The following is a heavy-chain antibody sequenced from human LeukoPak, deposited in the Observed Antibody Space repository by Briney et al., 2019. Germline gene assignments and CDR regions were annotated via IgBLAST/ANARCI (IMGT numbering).Heavy chain of an antibody. CDR3: ATEGDYAWDY. D-gene: IGHD3-16*01. V-gene: IGHV4-59*01. Sequence: PSETLSLTCTVSGVSISSYYWSWIRQSPGKGLEWIGYIYYRGSTNYNPSLKSRVTISLDTSKNQFSLRLSSVTAADTAVYYCATEGDYAWDYWGQGSLVTVSS. J-gene: IGHJ4*02. CDR1: GVSISSYY. CDR2: IYYRGST.